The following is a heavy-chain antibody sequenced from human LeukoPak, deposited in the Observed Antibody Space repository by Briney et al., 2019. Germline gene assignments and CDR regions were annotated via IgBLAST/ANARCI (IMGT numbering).Heavy chain of an antibody. V-gene: IGHV1-2*02. Sequence: ASVRVSCKASGNTFSGFYIHWLRQAPGQGLEWMGWINPNGGGTEYAKRFQGRLTMTRDTSIATAYMELSSLRSNDTAVFYCVTSRRGTQPIDHWGQATLVTVSS. CDR2: INPNGGGT. J-gene: IGHJ4*02. CDR1: GNTFSGFY. D-gene: IGHD1-1*01. CDR3: VTSRRGTQPIDH.